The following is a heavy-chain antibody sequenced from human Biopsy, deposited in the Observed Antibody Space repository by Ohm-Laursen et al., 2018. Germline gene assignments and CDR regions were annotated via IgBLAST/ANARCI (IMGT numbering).Heavy chain of an antibody. CDR2: IREHGNEE. J-gene: IGHJ5*02. Sequence: GSLRLSCAATGITFNSDWMSWVRQAPGKGLEWVAIIREHGNEEFYVDSVKGRFTISGDNARNSVYLRMNSLRAEDTAIYYCARGNGPSAWGQGTLVTVSS. V-gene: IGHV3-7*04. CDR1: GITFNSDW. CDR3: ARGNGPSA. D-gene: IGHD4-11*01.